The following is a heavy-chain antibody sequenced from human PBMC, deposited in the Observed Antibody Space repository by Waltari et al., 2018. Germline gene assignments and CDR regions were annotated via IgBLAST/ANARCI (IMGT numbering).Heavy chain of an antibody. J-gene: IGHJ4*02. D-gene: IGHD6-19*01. V-gene: IGHV1-2*02. Sequence: QVQLVQSGAEVKKPGASVKVSCKASGYTFTGYYMHWVRQAPGQGLEWMGWINPNSGGTKYAQKFHGRVTMTRDTSISTAYLELSRLRSDGTAVYYCARAAPGWGTLRFDYWGQGTLVTVSS. CDR2: INPNSGGT. CDR3: ARAAPGWGTLRFDY. CDR1: GYTFTGYY.